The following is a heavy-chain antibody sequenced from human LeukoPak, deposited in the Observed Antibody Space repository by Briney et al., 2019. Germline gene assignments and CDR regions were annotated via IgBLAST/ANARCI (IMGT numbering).Heavy chain of an antibody. CDR3: ARRLTQYDCFDP. V-gene: IGHV3-23*01. CDR2: IGGDAVAT. D-gene: IGHD2-2*01. Sequence: GGSLRLSCAASGFTFSEFAMNWVRQAPGKGLEWVSVIGGDAVATYYADSVKGRFTISRDNSKNTLSLQMNSLRPEDTAVYYCARRLTQYDCFDPWGQGILVTVSS. J-gene: IGHJ5*02. CDR1: GFTFSEFA.